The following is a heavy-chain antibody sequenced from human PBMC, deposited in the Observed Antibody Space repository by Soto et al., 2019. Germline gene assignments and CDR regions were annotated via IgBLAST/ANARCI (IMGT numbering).Heavy chain of an antibody. V-gene: IGHV3-48*03. CDR3: ARVDDYGDWHFDY. D-gene: IGHD4-17*01. Sequence: EVQLVESGGGLVQPGGSLRLSCAASGFTFSSYEMNWVRQAPGKGLEWVSYISSSGSTIYYADSVKCRFTISRDNAENSMYLQMNSLIAEDTAVYYCARVDDYGDWHFDYWGQGTLVTVSS. CDR1: GFTFSSYE. CDR2: ISSSGSTI. J-gene: IGHJ4*02.